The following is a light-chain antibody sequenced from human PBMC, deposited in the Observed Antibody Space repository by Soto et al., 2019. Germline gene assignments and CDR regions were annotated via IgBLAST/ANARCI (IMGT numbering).Light chain of an antibody. V-gene: IGLV1-44*01. J-gene: IGLJ2*01. CDR1: GSNIGSYT. Sequence: QSVLTQAPSTSGTPGQRVTISCSGSGSNIGSYTVNWYQQVPGTAPKLLIYSNNQRPSGVPDRFSASKSGTSVSLAITGLQSDDEADYYCAAWDDSLNGVVFGGGTKLTVL. CDR3: AAWDDSLNGVV. CDR2: SNN.